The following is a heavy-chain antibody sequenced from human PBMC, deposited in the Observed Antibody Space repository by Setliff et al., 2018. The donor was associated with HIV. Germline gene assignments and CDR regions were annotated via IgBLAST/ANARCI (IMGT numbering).Heavy chain of an antibody. CDR1: GGSISNSNYY. D-gene: IGHD2-15*01. V-gene: IGHV4-39*01. CDR2: IYYSGST. CDR3: ARQWSGSCSGGSCYPIDS. J-gene: IGHJ4*02. Sequence: PSETLSLTCTVSGGSISNSNYYWGWLRQPPGKGLGWIGSIYYSGSTDYNPSLKSRVTISADTSKNQFSVKLTSVTAADTAVYYCARQWSGSCSGGSCYPIDSWGQGTLVTVSS.